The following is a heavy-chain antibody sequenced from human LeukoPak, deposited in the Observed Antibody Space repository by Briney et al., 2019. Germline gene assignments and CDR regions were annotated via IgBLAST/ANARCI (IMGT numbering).Heavy chain of an antibody. D-gene: IGHD3-3*01. CDR3: AKVEISRRFLEWLLDY. CDR1: GFTFRIYA. J-gene: IGHJ4*02. V-gene: IGHV3-30-3*01. CDR2: ISYDDGSNK. Sequence: PERSLRLSCAASGFTFRIYAMHWVRQAPGKGLEWVAVISYDDGSNKYYADSVKGRFTISRDNSKNTLYLQMNSLRPEGTAVYYCAKVEISRRFLEWLLDYWGQGTLVTVSS.